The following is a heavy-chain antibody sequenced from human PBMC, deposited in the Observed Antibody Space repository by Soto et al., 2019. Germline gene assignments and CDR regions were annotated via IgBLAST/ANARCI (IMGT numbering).Heavy chain of an antibody. D-gene: IGHD2-8*02. CDR3: PRDRDCCTGGNSHPEWYFDY. CDR2: ISTDKGFT. V-gene: IGHV1-18*01. CDR1: GYTFINFG. J-gene: IGHJ2*01. Sequence: VQLVQSGAEVKEPGASVKVTCKASGYTFINFGITWVRQAPGQGLEWVGWISTDKGFTTYGEKLRGRVTMTAYTDTNTAYMDLRSLNSDDTSVYYCPRDRDCCTGGNSHPEWYFDYWGRSPLVTVTS.